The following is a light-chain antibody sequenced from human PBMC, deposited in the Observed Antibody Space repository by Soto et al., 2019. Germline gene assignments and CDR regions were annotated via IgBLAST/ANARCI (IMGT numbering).Light chain of an antibody. CDR1: SSNIGAGYH. V-gene: IGLV1-40*01. CDR2: TTN. CDR3: QSYDTSLGGLVV. Sequence: QSVLTQPPSVSGAPGQRVTISCTGSSSNIGAGYHVHWYQHLPGTAPKLLIYTTNNRPSGVPGRFSASKSGTSASLAITGLQAEDEADYYCQSYDTSLGGLVVFGGGTKLTVL. J-gene: IGLJ2*01.